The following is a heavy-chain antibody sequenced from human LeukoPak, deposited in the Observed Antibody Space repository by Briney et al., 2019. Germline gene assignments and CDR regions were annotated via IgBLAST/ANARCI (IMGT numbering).Heavy chain of an antibody. CDR2: SSHDVTI. V-gene: IGHV4-4*03. J-gene: IGHJ4*02. CDR3: TRENRPFCPFAF. Sequence: PPGTLSLTCGVSGGSIDITNYWSWVRQAPGKGLEWIGESSHDVTINYNPSLRSRVAMSLDRANNQFSLSLTSVTAAATAVYYCTRENRPFCPFAFWGQGVLVTVSS. CDR1: GGSIDITNY. D-gene: IGHD2/OR15-2a*01.